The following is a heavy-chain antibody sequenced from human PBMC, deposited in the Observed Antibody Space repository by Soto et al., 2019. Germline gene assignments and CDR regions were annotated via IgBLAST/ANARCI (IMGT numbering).Heavy chain of an antibody. Sequence: QVQLVQSGAEVKKPGSSVKVSCKAPGGTFRSYAISWVRQAPGQGLEWMGGIIPILGTAKYAQKFQGRVTITADESTSTGYMELSSLRSEDTAVYYCARSQGGSSSLDIYYYYYYGMDVWGQGTTVTVSS. D-gene: IGHD2-15*01. CDR3: ARSQGGSSSLDIYYYYYYGMDV. J-gene: IGHJ6*02. V-gene: IGHV1-69*01. CDR2: IIPILGTA. CDR1: GGTFRSYA.